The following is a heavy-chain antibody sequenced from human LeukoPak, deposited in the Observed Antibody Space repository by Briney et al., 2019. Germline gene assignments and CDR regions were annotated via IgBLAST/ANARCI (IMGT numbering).Heavy chain of an antibody. Sequence: PGGSLRLSCAASGFTFSNYWMSWVRQAPGKGLEWVANIKQDGSEKYCVDSLKGRFTISRDNAKNSLYLQMNSLRAKDTAVYYCARGKVLTDYWGQGTLVTVSS. CDR3: ARGKVLTDY. D-gene: IGHD4/OR15-4a*01. CDR1: GFTFSNYW. J-gene: IGHJ4*02. V-gene: IGHV3-7*01. CDR2: IKQDGSEK.